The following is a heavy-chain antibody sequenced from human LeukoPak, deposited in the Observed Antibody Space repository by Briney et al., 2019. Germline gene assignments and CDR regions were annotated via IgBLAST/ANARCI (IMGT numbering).Heavy chain of an antibody. CDR2: ISSSSGYI. V-gene: IGHV3-21*01. D-gene: IGHD1-1*01. J-gene: IGHJ4*02. CDR1: GFTFSSYS. CDR3: AREAKTGSFDY. Sequence: GGSLRLSCAASGFTFSSYSMNWDRQAPGKGLEWVSSISSSSGYIYYADSVKGRFTISRDNAKNSLYLQMNSLRAEDTAVYYCAREAKTGSFDYWGQGTLVTVSS.